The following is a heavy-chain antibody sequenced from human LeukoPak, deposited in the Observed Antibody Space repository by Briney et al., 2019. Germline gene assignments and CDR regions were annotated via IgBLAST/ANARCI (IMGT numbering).Heavy chain of an antibody. CDR2: IYYSGNS. CDR3: ARVYGSSWLYYFDY. CDR1: GDSISNYY. Sequence: SETLSLTCTVSGDSISNYYWSWIRQPPGKGLEWIGYIYYSGNSNYNPSLKSRVTISVDTSKNQFSLKLSSVTAADTAVYYCARVYGSSWLYYFDYWGQGTLVTVSS. D-gene: IGHD6-13*01. J-gene: IGHJ4*02. V-gene: IGHV4-59*08.